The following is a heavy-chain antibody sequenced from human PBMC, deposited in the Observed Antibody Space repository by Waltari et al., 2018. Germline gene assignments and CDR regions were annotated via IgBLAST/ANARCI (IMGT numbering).Heavy chain of an antibody. D-gene: IGHD2-21*01. Sequence: QVHLVQSGAEVKKPGASVKVSCKASGYSFTGYYLHWVRQAPGQGPDWMGWINPNSGVTNLAQKFQDRVTMTRDTSSSTAYMELSSLRSDDTAIYFCARGSFLWTKFDLWGHGTLVSVSP. CDR2: INPNSGVT. CDR1: GYSFTGYY. J-gene: IGHJ5*02. CDR3: ARGSFLWTKFDL. V-gene: IGHV1-2*02.